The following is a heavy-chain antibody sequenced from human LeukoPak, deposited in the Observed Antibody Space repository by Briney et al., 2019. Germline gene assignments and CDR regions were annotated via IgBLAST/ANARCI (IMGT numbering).Heavy chain of an antibody. CDR1: GFTFSSYG. D-gene: IGHD3-3*01. CDR2: ISYDGSNK. V-gene: IGHV3-30*18. CDR3: AKGGYYDFWSGYSGYYFDY. J-gene: IGHJ4*02. Sequence: GGSLRLSCAASGFTFSSYGMHWVRQAPGKGLEWVAVISYDGSNKYYADSVKGRFTISRDNSKNTLYQQMNSLRAEDTAVYYCAKGGYYDFWSGYSGYYFDYWGQGTLVTVSS.